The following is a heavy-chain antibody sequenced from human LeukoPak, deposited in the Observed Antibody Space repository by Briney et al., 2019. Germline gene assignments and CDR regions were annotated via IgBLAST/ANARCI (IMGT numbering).Heavy chain of an antibody. V-gene: IGHV3-23*01. Sequence: GGSLRLSCAASGFTFSSYAMNWVRQAPGKGLEWVSLISGSGDSTDYADSVKGRFTISRDNSKNTLYLQINSLRADDTAVYYCAKRAVAGTGRGFDIWGQGALVTVSS. CDR1: GFTFSSYA. J-gene: IGHJ3*02. D-gene: IGHD6-19*01. CDR2: ISGSGDST. CDR3: AKRAVAGTGRGFDI.